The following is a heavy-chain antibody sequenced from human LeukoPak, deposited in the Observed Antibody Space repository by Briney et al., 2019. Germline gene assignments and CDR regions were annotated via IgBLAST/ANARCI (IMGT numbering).Heavy chain of an antibody. V-gene: IGHV4-59*01. Sequence: SETLSLTCTVSGGSISSYYWGWIRQPPGKGLEWIGYIYYSGSTNYNPSLKSRVTISVDTSKNQFSLKLSSVTAADTAVYYCARVVHGDYVIWFDPWGQGTLVTVSS. CDR3: ARVVHGDYVIWFDP. J-gene: IGHJ5*02. D-gene: IGHD4-17*01. CDR2: IYYSGST. CDR1: GGSISSYY.